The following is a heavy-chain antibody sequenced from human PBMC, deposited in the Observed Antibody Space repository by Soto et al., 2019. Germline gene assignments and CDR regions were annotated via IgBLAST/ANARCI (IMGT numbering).Heavy chain of an antibody. CDR3: AKAMVVVTAISGGGGFDK. CDR1: GFTFSSYG. V-gene: IGHV3-30*18. J-gene: IGHJ3*02. Sequence: QVQLVESGGGVVQPGRSLRLSCAASGFTFSSYGMHWVRQAPGKGLEWVAVISYDGSNKYCADSVKGRFTISRDNSKNTLYLQMNSLRAEDTGVYYCAKAMVVVTAISGGGGFDKWGQGTLVTVSS. D-gene: IGHD2-21*02. CDR2: ISYDGSNK.